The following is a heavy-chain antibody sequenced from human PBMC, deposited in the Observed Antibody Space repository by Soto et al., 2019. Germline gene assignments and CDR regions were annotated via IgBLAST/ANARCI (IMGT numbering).Heavy chain of an antibody. CDR3: AHRPRGYAYYLDY. Sequence: QITLKESGPTLVKPTQTLTLTCTFSGFSLRTRGVAVGWFRQPPGKALEWLALIYWDEDKWYSPSLKSRLTTADDTSKNQVVLTMTNVDPVDTATYYCAHRPRGYAYYLDYWCQGILVTVSS. CDR1: GFSLRTRGVA. J-gene: IGHJ4*02. V-gene: IGHV2-5*02. CDR2: IYWDEDK. D-gene: IGHD5-12*01.